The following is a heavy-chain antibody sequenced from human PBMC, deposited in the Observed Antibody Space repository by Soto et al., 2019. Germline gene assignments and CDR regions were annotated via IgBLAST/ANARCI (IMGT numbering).Heavy chain of an antibody. V-gene: IGHV3-74*01. J-gene: IGHJ6*02. Sequence: EMQLVESGGGLVKPGGSLRISCAASGFTFSNYWMHWVRQTAGKGVVWVSRISTDGSSTWYPDSVRGRFTISRDSAKNTLYLQMSSLRAEDTAVYYCARGGRIFDYYYGMDVWGQGTTVAVS. CDR2: ISTDGSST. CDR3: ARGGRIFDYYYGMDV. D-gene: IGHD3-3*01. CDR1: GFTFSNYW.